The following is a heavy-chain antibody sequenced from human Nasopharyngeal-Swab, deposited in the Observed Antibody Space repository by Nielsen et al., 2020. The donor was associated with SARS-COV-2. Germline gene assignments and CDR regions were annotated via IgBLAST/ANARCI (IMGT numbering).Heavy chain of an antibody. CDR3: ARHVSSSWYAAVAGIRAFDY. D-gene: IGHD6-13*01. Sequence: PGKGLEWIGSIYYSGSTYYNTSLKSRVTISIDTSKNRFTLKMSTVTAADTAVYYCARHVSSSWYAAVAGIRAFDYWGQGTLVTVSS. V-gene: IGHV4-39*01. CDR2: IYYSGST. J-gene: IGHJ4*02.